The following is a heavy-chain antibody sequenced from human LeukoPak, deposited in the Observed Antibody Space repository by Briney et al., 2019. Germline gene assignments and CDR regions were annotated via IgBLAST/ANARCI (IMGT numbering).Heavy chain of an antibody. CDR1: GYSFTSYW. CDR3: AKTYGSGSSPDAFDI. CDR2: IYPGDSDT. Sequence: GESLKISCKGSGYSFTSYWIAWVRQMPGKGLEWMGIIYPGDSDTRYSPSFQGQVTISADKSISTAYLQWSSLKASDTAMYYCAKTYGSGSSPDAFDIWGQGTIVTVSS. V-gene: IGHV5-51*01. D-gene: IGHD3-10*01. J-gene: IGHJ3*02.